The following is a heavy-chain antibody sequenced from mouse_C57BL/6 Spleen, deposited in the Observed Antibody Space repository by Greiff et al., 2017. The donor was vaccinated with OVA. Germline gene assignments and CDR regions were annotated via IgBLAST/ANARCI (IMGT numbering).Heavy chain of an antibody. CDR2: INYDGSST. CDR1: GFTFSDYY. V-gene: IGHV5-16*01. Sequence: EVKLVESEGGLVQPGRSMKLSCTASGFTFSDYYMAWVRQVPEKGLEWVANINYDGSSTYYLDSLKSRFIISRDNAKNILYLQMSSLKSEDTATYYCARDRRDYEDAMDYWGQGTSVTVSS. J-gene: IGHJ4*01. CDR3: ARDRRDYEDAMDY. D-gene: IGHD2-4*01.